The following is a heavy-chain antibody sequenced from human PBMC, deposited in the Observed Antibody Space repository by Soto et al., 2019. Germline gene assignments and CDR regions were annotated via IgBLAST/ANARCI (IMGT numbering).Heavy chain of an antibody. CDR1: GFTVSSTY. J-gene: IGHJ3*02. Sequence: ESGGGLIQPGGSLRLSCAASGFTVSSTYMSWVRQAPGKGLECVSIFYSGGSTYYAESVKGRFTISRDISKNTLYLQMNSLRAEDTAVYYCARGGWDAFDIWGQGTMVTVSS. CDR2: FYSGGST. D-gene: IGHD2-15*01. V-gene: IGHV3-53*01. CDR3: ARGGWDAFDI.